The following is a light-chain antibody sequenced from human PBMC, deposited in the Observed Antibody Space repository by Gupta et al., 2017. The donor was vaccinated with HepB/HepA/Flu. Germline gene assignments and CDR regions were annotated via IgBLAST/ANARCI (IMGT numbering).Light chain of an antibody. CDR1: QSLLHSNGYNY. V-gene: IGKV2-28*01. CDR2: LGS. CDR3: LF. Sequence: DIVMTQSPLSLPVTPGEPASISCRSSQSLLHSNGYNYLDWYLQKPGQSPQLLIYLGSNRASGVTDRGSGSGSGTELLRKISRVEAEEFGVYYCLFFGGGTKVEIK. J-gene: IGKJ4*01.